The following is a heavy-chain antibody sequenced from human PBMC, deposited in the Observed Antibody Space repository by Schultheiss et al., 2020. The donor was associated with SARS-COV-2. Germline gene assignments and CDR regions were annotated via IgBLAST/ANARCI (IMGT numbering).Heavy chain of an antibody. CDR3: ARDSAVLYGDYVPYNWFDP. J-gene: IGHJ5*02. Sequence: SETLSLTCTVSGGSIRSGDYYWSWIRQHPGKGLEWIGYIYYSGSTNYNPSLKSRVTISVDTSKNQFSLKLSSVTAADTAVYYCARDSAVLYGDYVPYNWFDPWGQGTLVTVSS. CDR1: GGSIRSGDYY. D-gene: IGHD4-17*01. V-gene: IGHV4-61*08. CDR2: IYYSGST.